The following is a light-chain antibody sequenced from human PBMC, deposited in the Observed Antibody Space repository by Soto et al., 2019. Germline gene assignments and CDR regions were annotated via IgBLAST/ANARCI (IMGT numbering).Light chain of an antibody. V-gene: IGKV1-39*01. Sequence: DIQMTQSPSSLSASVGDRVTITCRASQSISSYLNWYQQKPGKAPKLLIYAASSLQSGVPSRFSGSGSGTDFTLTIGSLQPEDFATYYCQQSYSTFMYTFGQGTKVDIK. J-gene: IGKJ2*01. CDR2: AAS. CDR1: QSISSY. CDR3: QQSYSTFMYT.